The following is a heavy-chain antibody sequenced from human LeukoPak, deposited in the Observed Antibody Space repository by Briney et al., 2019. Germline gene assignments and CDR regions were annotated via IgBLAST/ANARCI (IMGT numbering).Heavy chain of an antibody. V-gene: IGHV3-30*18. CDR2: ISYDGSKK. D-gene: IGHD1-14*01. CDR1: GFTFSSYA. Sequence: GGSLRLSCAASGFTFSSYAIHWVRQAPGKGLEWVAVISYDGSKKYYADSVKGRITISRDNSKNTLHLEMNSLRAEDTAVYYCAKDFVTTLDYWGQGTLVTVSS. J-gene: IGHJ4*02. CDR3: AKDFVTTLDY.